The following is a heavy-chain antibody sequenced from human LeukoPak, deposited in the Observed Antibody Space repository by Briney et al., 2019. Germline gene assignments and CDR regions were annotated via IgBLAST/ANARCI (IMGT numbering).Heavy chain of an antibody. CDR3: AKLWTSQWLVAYYFDY. Sequence: PSETLSLTCAVYGGSFSGYYWSWIRQPPGKGLESIGYIYYSGSTNYNPSLKSRVTISVDTSKNQFSLKLSSVTAADTAVYYCAKLWTSQWLVAYYFDYWGQGTLVTVSS. V-gene: IGHV4-59*08. J-gene: IGHJ4*02. D-gene: IGHD6-19*01. CDR2: IYYSGST. CDR1: GGSFSGYY.